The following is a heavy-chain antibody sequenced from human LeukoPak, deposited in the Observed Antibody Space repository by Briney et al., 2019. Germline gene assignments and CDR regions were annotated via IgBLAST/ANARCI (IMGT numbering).Heavy chain of an antibody. D-gene: IGHD2-2*02. CDR3: ARHRRYCSSTSCYKPPYYFDY. J-gene: IGHJ4*02. V-gene: IGHV4-34*01. CDR2: INHSGST. Sequence: SEALSLTCAVYGGSFSGYYWSWIRQPPGKGLEWIGEINHSGSTNYNPSLKSRVTISVDTSKNQFSLKLSSVTAADTAVYYCARHRRYCSSTSCYKPPYYFDYWGQGTLVTVSS. CDR1: GGSFSGYY.